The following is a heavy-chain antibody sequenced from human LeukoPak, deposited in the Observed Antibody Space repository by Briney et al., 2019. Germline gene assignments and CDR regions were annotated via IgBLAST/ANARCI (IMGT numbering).Heavy chain of an antibody. CDR2: ISDSGGYT. Sequence: PGGSLRLSCAASGFTFNNYAMSWVRQAPGKGLEWLSAISDSGGYTYYADSVKGRFTISRDNSKNTLYLQMNSLRAEDTAVYYCARQDPYTSGWYPWGQGTLVTVSS. CDR1: GFTFNNYA. V-gene: IGHV3-23*01. CDR3: ARQDPYTSGWYP. J-gene: IGHJ5*02. D-gene: IGHD6-19*01.